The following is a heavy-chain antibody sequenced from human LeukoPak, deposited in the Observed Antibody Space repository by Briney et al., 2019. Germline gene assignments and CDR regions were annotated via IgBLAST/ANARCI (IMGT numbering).Heavy chain of an antibody. J-gene: IGHJ4*02. Sequence: GGSLRLSCAASGFTFSSYSMNWVRQAPGKGLEWVSSISSSSSYIYYADSVKGRFTISRDNAKNSLYLQMNSLRAEDTAVYYCARESGYSYGSFDCWGQGTLVTVSS. CDR2: ISSSSSYI. CDR3: ARESGYSYGSFDC. D-gene: IGHD5-18*01. V-gene: IGHV3-21*01. CDR1: GFTFSSYS.